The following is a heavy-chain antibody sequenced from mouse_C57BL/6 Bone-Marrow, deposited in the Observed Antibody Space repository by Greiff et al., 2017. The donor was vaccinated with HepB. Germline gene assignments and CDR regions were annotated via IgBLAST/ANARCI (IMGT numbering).Heavy chain of an antibody. J-gene: IGHJ2*01. CDR1: GFTFSSYG. Sequence: ESGGDLVKPGGSLKLSCAASGFTFSSYGMSWVRQTPDKRLEWVATISSGGSYTYYPDSVKGRFTISRDNAKNTLYLQMSSLKSEDTAMYYCARIFYYYGSSYLDYWGQGTTLTVSS. D-gene: IGHD1-1*01. V-gene: IGHV5-6*01. CDR3: ARIFYYYGSSYLDY. CDR2: ISSGGSYT.